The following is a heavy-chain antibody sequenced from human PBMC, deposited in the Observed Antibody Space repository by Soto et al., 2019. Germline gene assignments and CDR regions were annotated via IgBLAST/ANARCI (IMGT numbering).Heavy chain of an antibody. V-gene: IGHV4-30-4*01. Sequence: SETLSLTCTVSGGSISSGDYYWSWIRQPPGKGLEWVGYIYHSGSTHYNPSLKSRVTISVDTSKNQFSLKLTSVTAADTAVYYCARGLSVTVTTPSYYFDYWGLGTLVTVSS. CDR3: ARGLSVTVTTPSYYFDY. CDR2: IYHSGST. CDR1: GGSISSGDYY. D-gene: IGHD4-17*01. J-gene: IGHJ4*02.